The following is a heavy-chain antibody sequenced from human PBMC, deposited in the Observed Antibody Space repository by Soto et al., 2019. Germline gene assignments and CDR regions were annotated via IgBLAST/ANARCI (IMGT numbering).Heavy chain of an antibody. Sequence: PSETLSLTCTVSGGSISSYYWSWIRQPAGKGLEWIGRIYTSGSTNYNPSLKSRVTMSVDTSKNQFSLKLSSVTAADTAVYYCARGIGYSSSWYAIDYYGMDVWGQGTTVTVS. CDR2: IYTSGST. D-gene: IGHD6-13*01. V-gene: IGHV4-4*07. CDR3: ARGIGYSSSWYAIDYYGMDV. CDR1: GGSISSYY. J-gene: IGHJ6*02.